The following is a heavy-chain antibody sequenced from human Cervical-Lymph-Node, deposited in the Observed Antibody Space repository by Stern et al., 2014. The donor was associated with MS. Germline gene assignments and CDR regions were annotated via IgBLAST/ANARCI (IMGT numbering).Heavy chain of an antibody. CDR1: GGTFSSSYA. D-gene: IGHD2-15*01. V-gene: IGHV1-69*09. J-gene: IGHJ5*02. CDR2: IIPILGLA. Sequence: QVQLVESGAEVKKPGSSMNVSCKTSGGTFSSSYAITWLRQAPGQGLEWMGRIIPILGLANYAQKFQDRVTITADTSTSTTYMQLSSLRSEDTAVYYCARGVVSNRAAATLHNLFDPWGQGTQVTVSS. CDR3: ARGVVSNRAAATLHNLFDP.